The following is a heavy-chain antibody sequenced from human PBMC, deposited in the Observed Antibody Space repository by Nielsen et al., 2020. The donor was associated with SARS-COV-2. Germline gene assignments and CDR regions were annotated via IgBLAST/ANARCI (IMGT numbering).Heavy chain of an antibody. CDR1: GFTFSSYA. CDR2: ISGSGGST. D-gene: IGHD3-16*02. J-gene: IGHJ4*02. CDR3: AKAVYDYVWGSYRYPRFDY. Sequence: GESLKISCAASGFTFSSYAMSWVRQAPGKGLEWVSAISGSGGSTYYADSVKGRFTISRDNSKNTLYLQMNSLRAEDTAVYYCAKAVYDYVWGSYRYPRFDYWGQGTLVTVSS. V-gene: IGHV3-23*01.